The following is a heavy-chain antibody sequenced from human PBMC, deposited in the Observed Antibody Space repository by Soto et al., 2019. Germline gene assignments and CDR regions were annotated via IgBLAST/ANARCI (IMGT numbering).Heavy chain of an antibody. D-gene: IGHD1-26*01. J-gene: IGHJ4*02. CDR2: IIPIFGTA. Sequence: QVQLVQSGAEVKKPGSSVKVSCKASGGTFSSYAISWVRQAPGQGLEWMGGIIPIFGTANYAQKFQGRVTITADESTSTDYMEVSSLRSEGTAVYYCARDGGIVGATGGGYWGQGTLVTVSS. V-gene: IGHV1-69*01. CDR3: ARDGGIVGATGGGY. CDR1: GGTFSSYA.